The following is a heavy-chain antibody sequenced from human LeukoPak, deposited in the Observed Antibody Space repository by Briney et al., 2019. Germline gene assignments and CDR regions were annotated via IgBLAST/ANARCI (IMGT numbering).Heavy chain of an antibody. CDR2: IYYSGST. CDR1: GGSISSYY. Sequence: SETLSLTCTVSGGSISSYYWSWIRQPPGKGLEWIGYIYYSGSTNYNPSLKSRVTISVDTSKNQFSLKLSSVTAADTAVYYCARGNGEWFGDLQFNWGQGTLVTVSS. D-gene: IGHD3-10*01. CDR3: ARGNGEWFGDLQFN. J-gene: IGHJ4*02. V-gene: IGHV4-59*01.